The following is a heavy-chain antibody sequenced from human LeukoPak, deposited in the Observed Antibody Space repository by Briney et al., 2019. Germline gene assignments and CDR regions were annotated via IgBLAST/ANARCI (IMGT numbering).Heavy chain of an antibody. Sequence: PGRSLRLSCAASGFTFDDYAMHWVRQAPGKGLEWVSGISWNSGSIGYADSVKGRFTISRDNAKNSLYLQMNSLRAEDTALYYCAKDFGGAAAGTGGVFDYWGQGTLVTVSS. V-gene: IGHV3-9*01. CDR1: GFTFDDYA. J-gene: IGHJ4*02. CDR2: ISWNSGSI. CDR3: AKDFGGAAAGTGGVFDY. D-gene: IGHD6-13*01.